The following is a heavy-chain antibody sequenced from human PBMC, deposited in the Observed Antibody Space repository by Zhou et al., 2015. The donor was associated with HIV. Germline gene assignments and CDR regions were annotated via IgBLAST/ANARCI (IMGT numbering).Heavy chain of an antibody. V-gene: IGHV1-69*06. CDR3: ATRGEYYYDSSGYYGWFWFDP. J-gene: IGHJ5*02. CDR1: GGTFSSYA. Sequence: LVQSGTEVRKPGSSVKVSCKASGGTFSSYAISWVRQAPGQGLEWMGGIIPIFGTANYAQKFQGRVTITADKSTSTAYMELSSLRSEDTAVYYCATRGEYYYDSSGYYGWFWFDPWGQGTLVTVSS. CDR2: IIPIFGTA. D-gene: IGHD3-22*01.